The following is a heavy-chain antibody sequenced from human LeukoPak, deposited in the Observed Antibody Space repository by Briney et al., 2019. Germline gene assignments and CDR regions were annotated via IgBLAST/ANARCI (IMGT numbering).Heavy chain of an antibody. CDR1: GFSFSSYA. CDR3: ARVLRYCSGGNCYSGGLGYMDV. CDR2: MSSSDDGR. D-gene: IGHD2-15*01. V-gene: IGHV3-23*01. Sequence: HPGGSLRLSCATSGFSFSSYAMSWVRQAPGKGLEWVSAMSSSDDGRYYAASVRGRFTISRDTSRSTLYLQMNSLRAEDTAVYYCARVLRYCSGGNCYSGGLGYMDVWGKGTTVTISS. J-gene: IGHJ6*03.